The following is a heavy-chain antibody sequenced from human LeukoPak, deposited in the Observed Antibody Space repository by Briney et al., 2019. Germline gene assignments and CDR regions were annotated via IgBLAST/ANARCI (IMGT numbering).Heavy chain of an antibody. CDR2: ISYDGSNK. V-gene: IGHV3-30*18. CDR3: AKALYCGGDCYWGGFDY. Sequence: GGSLRLSCAASGFTFSSYGMHWVRQAPGKGLEWVAVISYDGSNKYYADSVKGRFTISRDNSKNTLYLQMNSLRAEDTAVYYCAKALYCGGDCYWGGFDYWGQGTLVTVSS. J-gene: IGHJ4*02. D-gene: IGHD2-21*02. CDR1: GFTFSSYG.